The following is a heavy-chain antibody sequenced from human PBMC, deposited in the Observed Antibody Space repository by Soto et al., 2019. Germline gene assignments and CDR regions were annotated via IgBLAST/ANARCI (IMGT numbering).Heavy chain of an antibody. Sequence: PSETLSLTCAVSGGSNSSSNWWSWVRQPPGKGLEWIGDIYHSGSTNYNPSLKSRVTISVDNSKNHFALRLTSVTAADSAVYYCARASSSSSAADYWGQGLQVTVSS. CDR2: IYHSGST. J-gene: IGHJ4*02. CDR1: GGSNSSSNW. D-gene: IGHD6-6*01. CDR3: ARASSSSSAADY. V-gene: IGHV4-4*02.